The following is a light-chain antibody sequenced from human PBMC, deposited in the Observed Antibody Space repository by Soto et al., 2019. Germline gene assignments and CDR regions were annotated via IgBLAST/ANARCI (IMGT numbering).Light chain of an antibody. CDR1: KLGDKY. CDR2: QDI. CDR3: QAWDSSTVV. Sequence: SYELTQPPSVSVSPGQTATITCSGDKLGDKYACWYQQKPGQSPVLVMYQDIERASGIPRRFSGSNSGNTATLTISGTQAMDAADYYGQAWDSSTVVFGGGTKLTVL. J-gene: IGLJ2*01. V-gene: IGLV3-1*01.